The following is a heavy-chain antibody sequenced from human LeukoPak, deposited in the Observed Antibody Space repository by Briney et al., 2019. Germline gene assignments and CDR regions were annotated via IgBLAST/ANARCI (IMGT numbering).Heavy chain of an antibody. V-gene: IGHV3-23*01. CDR1: GFTFSSYA. D-gene: IGHD1-26*01. CDR2: ISGGGGSK. CDR3: ASRLGATGTPEY. Sequence: GGSLRLFCAASGFTFSSYAMKWVRHAPGRGLEWVSTISGGGGSKSYAASVKGRFTISRDNSKNTLYLQMNSLRAEDTAVYYCASRLGATGTPEYWGQGTLVTVSS. J-gene: IGHJ4*02.